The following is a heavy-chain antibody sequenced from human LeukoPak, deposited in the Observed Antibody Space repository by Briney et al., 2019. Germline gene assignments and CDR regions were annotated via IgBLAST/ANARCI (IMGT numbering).Heavy chain of an antibody. D-gene: IGHD2-2*01. V-gene: IGHV3-30*04. J-gene: IGHJ4*02. CDR2: ISYDGSNK. Sequence: PGGSLRLSCAASGFTFRTYPMHWVRQAPGKGLEWVAFISYDGSNKYYADSVKGRFTVSRDNSKNTLFLQINSLRAEDTAVYYCARVRVGYCTSTSCQYFDSWGQGTLVSVPS. CDR1: GFTFRTYP. CDR3: ARVRVGYCTSTSCQYFDS.